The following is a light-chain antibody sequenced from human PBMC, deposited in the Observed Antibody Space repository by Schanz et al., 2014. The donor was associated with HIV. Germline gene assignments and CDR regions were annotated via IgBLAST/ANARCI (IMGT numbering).Light chain of an antibody. CDR1: PRLSSSY. J-gene: IGKJ5*01. Sequence: VLTQSPGSLSLSPGERATLSCGASPRLSSSYLAWYQQKRDQPPRLVIYATSTRAAGIPDRFSGTGSGTDFTLTISRLEPDDFAVYYCQQYGGSPRTFGQGTRLEIK. V-gene: IGKV3-20*01. CDR2: ATS. CDR3: QQYGGSPRT.